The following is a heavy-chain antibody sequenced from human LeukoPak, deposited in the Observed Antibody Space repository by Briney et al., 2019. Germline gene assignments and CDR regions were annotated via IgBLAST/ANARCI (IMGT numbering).Heavy chain of an antibody. CDR3: ARQEYCSGASCYTWFDP. V-gene: IGHV5-51*01. CDR2: IYPADSDI. Sequence: GESLRISCKGSGYSINNYWIAWVRQMPGKGLEWMGIIYPADSDIRYSPSFQGQVTISADKSISTAYLQWNSLKASDTAMYYCARQEYCSGASCYTWFDPWGQGTLVTVSS. CDR1: GYSINNYW. D-gene: IGHD2-15*01. J-gene: IGHJ5*02.